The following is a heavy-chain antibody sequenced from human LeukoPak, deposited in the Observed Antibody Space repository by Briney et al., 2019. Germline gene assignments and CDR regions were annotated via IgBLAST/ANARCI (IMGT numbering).Heavy chain of an antibody. J-gene: IGHJ1*01. Sequence: GGSLRLSCAASGFTFSNYAMSWVRQAPGKGLEWVALISYGGTNEDYADSVKGRFTISRDNSKNTLYLQMNSLTTEDTTVYYCAGVYCGGDCYSSEFFHHWGQGTLVTVSS. CDR2: ISYGGTNE. CDR1: GFTFSNYA. V-gene: IGHV3-30-3*01. D-gene: IGHD2-21*02. CDR3: AGVYCGGDCYSSEFFHH.